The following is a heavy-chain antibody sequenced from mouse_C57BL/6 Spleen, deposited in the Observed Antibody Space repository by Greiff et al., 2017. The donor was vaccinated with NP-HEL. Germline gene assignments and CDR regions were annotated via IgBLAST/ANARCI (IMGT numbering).Heavy chain of an antibody. J-gene: IGHJ4*01. Sequence: VQLQQPGAELVKPGASVKLSCKASGYTFTSYWMHWVKQRPGQGLEWIGMIHPNSGSTNYNEKFKSKATLTVDKSSSTAYMQLSSLTSEDSAVDYCARSGITTVVAKGDYWGQGTSVTVSS. CDR2: IHPNSGST. CDR3: ARSGITTVVAKGDY. CDR1: GYTFTSYW. D-gene: IGHD1-1*01. V-gene: IGHV1-64*01.